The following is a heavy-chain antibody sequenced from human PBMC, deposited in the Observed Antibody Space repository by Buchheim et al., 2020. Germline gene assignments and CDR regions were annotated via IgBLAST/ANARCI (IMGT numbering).Heavy chain of an antibody. J-gene: IGHJ4*02. Sequence: EVQLLESGGGLVQPGGSLRLSCAASGFSFSGYAMSWVRQAPGRGLEWVSSISGSGGTTFYADSVKGRFSISRAKSKNTLYLQMNSLRAEDTAVYFCAKGYDFWRGSLECWGQGTL. CDR2: ISGSGGTT. CDR1: GFSFSGYA. V-gene: IGHV3-23*01. D-gene: IGHD3-3*01. CDR3: AKGYDFWRGSLEC.